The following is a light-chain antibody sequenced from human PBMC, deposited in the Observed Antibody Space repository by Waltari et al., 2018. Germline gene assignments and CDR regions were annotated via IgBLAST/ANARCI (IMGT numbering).Light chain of an antibody. J-gene: IGLJ3*02. V-gene: IGLV1-44*01. CDR2: SNH. CDR3: ATWDDSLNGWV. Sequence: QSVLTQPPSASGTPGQSVTISCSGSNFNIGANTVNWYQHLPGTAPKLFIYSNHRRPSGVPGRVSGSQSGTSASLAISGLQSDDEADYYCATWDDSLNGWVFGGGTKLTVL. CDR1: NFNIGANT.